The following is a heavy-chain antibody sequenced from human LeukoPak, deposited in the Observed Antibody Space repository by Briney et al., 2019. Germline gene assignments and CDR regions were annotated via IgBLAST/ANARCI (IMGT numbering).Heavy chain of an antibody. Sequence: SETLSLTCTVSGGSISSYYWSWLRQPPGKGLEWIGYIYYSGSTNYNPSLKSRVTISVVTSKNQFSLKLSSVTAADTAVYYCARVTFHILVRSGAFDIWGQGTMVTVSS. CDR1: GGSISSYY. J-gene: IGHJ3*02. CDR2: IYYSGST. CDR3: ARVTFHILVRSGAFDI. D-gene: IGHD2-21*01. V-gene: IGHV4-59*01.